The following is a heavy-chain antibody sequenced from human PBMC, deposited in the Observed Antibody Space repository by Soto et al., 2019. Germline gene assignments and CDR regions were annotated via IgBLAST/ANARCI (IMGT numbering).Heavy chain of an antibody. V-gene: IGHV4-4*02. D-gene: IGHD2-21*01. CDR1: GGSISSSSW. Sequence: KPSETLSLTCAVSGGSISSSSWWTWIRQSPGKGLEWIGEVYHAGSPNYNPSFQSRVTILADSSKNHFSLRLTSVTAADTAIYYCARGLSFRGDFDIWGQGTTVTVSS. CDR2: VYHAGSP. CDR3: ARGLSFRGDFDI. J-gene: IGHJ3*02.